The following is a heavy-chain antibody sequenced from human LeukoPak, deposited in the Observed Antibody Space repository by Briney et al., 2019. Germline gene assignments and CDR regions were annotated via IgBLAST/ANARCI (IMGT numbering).Heavy chain of an antibody. CDR2: ISYSGST. J-gene: IGHJ5*02. V-gene: IGHV4-39*01. D-gene: IGHD3-22*01. CDR1: GGSITSSSYY. Sequence: SETLSLTCTVSGGSITSSSYYWGWIRQPPGKGLEWIGSISYSGSTYCNPSLKSRVTISVDTSKNQFSLKLSSVTAADTAVYYCARLRAGVMGGYYDSSGCFDPWGQGTLVTVSS. CDR3: ARLRAGVMGGYYDSSGCFDP.